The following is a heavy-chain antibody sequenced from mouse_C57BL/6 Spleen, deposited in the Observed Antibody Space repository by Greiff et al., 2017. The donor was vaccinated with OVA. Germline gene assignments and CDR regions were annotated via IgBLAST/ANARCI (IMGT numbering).Heavy chain of an antibody. D-gene: IGHD1-1*01. CDR1: GFSLTRYG. CDR3: ARHDYYGSSYYAMDY. CDR2: IWSDGST. Sequence: VKLMESGPGLVAPSQSLSITCTVSGFSLTRYGVHWVRQPPGKGLEWLVVIWSDGSTTYNSALKSRLSISKDNSKSQVFLKMNSLQTDDTAMYYCARHDYYGSSYYAMDYWGQGTSVTVSS. J-gene: IGHJ4*01. V-gene: IGHV2-6-1*01.